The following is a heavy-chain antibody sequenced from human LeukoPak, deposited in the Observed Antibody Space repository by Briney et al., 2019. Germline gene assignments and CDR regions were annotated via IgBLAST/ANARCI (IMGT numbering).Heavy chain of an antibody. D-gene: IGHD6-13*01. CDR1: GGSFSRYY. CDR3: ARGVGYSSSWGY. V-gene: IGHV4-34*01. CDR2: INHSGST. J-gene: IGHJ4*02. Sequence: SDTLSLPCAVYGGSFSRYYWSWIRQPPGKGLEWLGEINHSGSTNYNPSLKSRVTISVDTSKNQFSLKLSSVTAADTAVYYCARGVGYSSSWGYWGQGTLVTVSS.